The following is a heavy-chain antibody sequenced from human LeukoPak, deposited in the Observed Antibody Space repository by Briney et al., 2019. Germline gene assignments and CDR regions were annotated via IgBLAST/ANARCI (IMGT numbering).Heavy chain of an antibody. J-gene: IGHJ4*02. CDR1: GFTFSSYS. V-gene: IGHV3-21*01. D-gene: IGHD6-13*01. CDR2: ISNSGSYI. CDR3: ASSPKAGTYYFDY. Sequence: PGGSLRLSCAASGFTFSSYSMNWVRQAPGKGLEWVSSISNSGSYIYYADSVKGRFAISRDNAKNSLYLQMNSLRAEDTAVYYCASSPKAGTYYFDYWGQGTLVTVSS.